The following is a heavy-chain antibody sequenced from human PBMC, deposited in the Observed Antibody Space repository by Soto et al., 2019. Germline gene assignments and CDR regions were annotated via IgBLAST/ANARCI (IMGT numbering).Heavy chain of an antibody. D-gene: IGHD3-9*01. V-gene: IGHV3-7*05. CDR1: GFTFSSYW. CDR2: IKQDGSEK. CDR3: ARDGNWLLPFDY. Sequence: GGSLRLSCAASGFTFSSYWISWVRQAPGKGLEWVANIKQDGSEKYYVDSVKGRFTISRDNAKNSLYLQMNSLRAEDTAVYYCARDGNWLLPFDYWGQGTLVTVSS. J-gene: IGHJ4*02.